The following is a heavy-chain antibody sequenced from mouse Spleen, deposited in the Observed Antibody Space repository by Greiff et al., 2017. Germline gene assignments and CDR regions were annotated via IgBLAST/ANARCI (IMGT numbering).Heavy chain of an antibody. J-gene: IGHJ4*01. D-gene: IGHD2-3*01. CDR3: ARDAEDGYFYYAMDY. V-gene: IGHV7-1*01. CDR2: SRNKANDYTT. Sequence: EVQGVESGGGLVQAGRSLRLSCATSGFTFSDFYMEWVRQAPGKGLEWIAASRNKANDYTTEYSASVKGRFIVSRDTSQSILYLQMNALRAEDTAIYYCARDAEDGYFYYAMDYWGQGTSVTVSS. CDR1: GFTFSDFY.